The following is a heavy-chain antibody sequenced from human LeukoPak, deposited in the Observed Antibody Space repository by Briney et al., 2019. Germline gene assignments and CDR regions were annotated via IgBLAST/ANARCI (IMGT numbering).Heavy chain of an antibody. J-gene: IGHJ4*02. CDR1: GFTFDDYA. CDR2: ISGDGGRT. CDR3: AKDKGDYGGRLGVDY. D-gene: IGHD4-23*01. V-gene: IGHV3-43*02. Sequence: PGGSLRLSCAASGFTFDDYAMHWVRQAPGKGLEWVSLISGDGGRTYYADSVKGRFTISRDNSKNFLYLQMNSLRTEDTALYYCAKDKGDYGGRLGVDYWGQGTLVTVSS.